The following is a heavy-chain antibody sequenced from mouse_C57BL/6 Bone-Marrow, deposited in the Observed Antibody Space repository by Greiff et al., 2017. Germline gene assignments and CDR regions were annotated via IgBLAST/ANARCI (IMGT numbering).Heavy chain of an antibody. V-gene: IGHV5-17*01. Sequence: EVQLQESGGGLVKPGASLKLSCAASGFTFSDYGMHWVRQATGKGLEWVGYISRSSSTIYYAETLKGRFTISRDNAENTSFLQMTSLSSEDTAMYYCARESWFTFAYWGQGTLVTVSA. CDR1: GFTFSDYG. D-gene: IGHD2-2*01. CDR2: ISRSSSTI. CDR3: ARESWFTFAY. J-gene: IGHJ3*01.